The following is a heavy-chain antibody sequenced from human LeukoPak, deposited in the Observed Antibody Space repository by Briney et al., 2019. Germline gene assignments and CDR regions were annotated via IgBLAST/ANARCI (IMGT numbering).Heavy chain of an antibody. CDR3: ARSHDYGGNGDY. J-gene: IGHJ4*02. V-gene: IGHV1-18*01. Sequence: ASVKVSCKASGYTFTSYGISWVRQAPGQGLERMGGISAYNGNTNYAQELQGRVTMTTDTSTSTAYMELRSLRSDDTAVYYCARSHDYGGNGDYWGQGTLVTVSS. CDR1: GYTFTSYG. CDR2: ISAYNGNT. D-gene: IGHD4-23*01.